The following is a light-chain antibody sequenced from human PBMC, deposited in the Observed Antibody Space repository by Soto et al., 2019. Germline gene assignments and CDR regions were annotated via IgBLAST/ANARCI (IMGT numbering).Light chain of an antibody. CDR1: QSVSSSY. V-gene: IGKV3-20*01. CDR3: QQYGSSPPGT. CDR2: GAS. J-gene: IGKJ1*01. Sequence: EIVLTQSPGTLSLSPGERATLSCRASQSVSSSYLAWYQQKPGQAPRLLIYGASSRATGIPDKFSGSGSGTEFSPTIISLEHDEFVVYYCQQYGSSPPGTFGQGTKVEIK.